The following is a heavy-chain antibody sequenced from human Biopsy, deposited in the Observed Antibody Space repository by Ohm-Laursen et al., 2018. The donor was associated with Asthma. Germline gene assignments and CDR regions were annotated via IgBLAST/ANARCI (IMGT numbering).Heavy chain of an antibody. CDR2: IYYSGTT. D-gene: IGHD6-13*01. Sequence: GTLSLTCSLSSGSGGYMGSGNYYWGWIRQPPGKGLEWIGSIYYSGTTYYNPSLESRVTVSADTSKNQFSLKLTSVTAADTAVYYCVRGSSSRHHGPFHYYYGLDVWGQGTTATVSS. V-gene: IGHV4-39*01. CDR1: SGSGGYMGSGNYY. CDR3: VRGSSSRHHGPFHYYYGLDV. J-gene: IGHJ6*02.